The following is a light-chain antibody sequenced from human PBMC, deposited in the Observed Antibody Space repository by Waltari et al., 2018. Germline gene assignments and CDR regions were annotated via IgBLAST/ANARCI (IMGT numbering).Light chain of an antibody. CDR3: CSYAGSHTWV. CDR2: DVT. V-gene: IGLV2-11*01. J-gene: IGLJ3*02. CDR1: SIYVGDYHS. Sequence: QSALTPPRPVSGSPGQSVTISCTGTSIYVGDYHSVSWYQHHPGKAPQLMIYDVTKRPSGVPDRFSGSKSGNTASLTISGLQAEDEADYYCCSYAGSHTWVFGGGTKLTVL.